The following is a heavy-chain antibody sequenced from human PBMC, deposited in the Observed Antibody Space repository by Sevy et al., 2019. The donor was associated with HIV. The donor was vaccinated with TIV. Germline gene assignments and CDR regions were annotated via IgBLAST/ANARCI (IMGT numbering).Heavy chain of an antibody. CDR1: GFTFSSYS. V-gene: IGHV3-21*01. D-gene: IGHD3-9*01. CDR2: ISSSSSYI. Sequence: GGSLRLSCAASGFTFSSYSMNWVRQAPGKGLEWVSSISSSSSYIYYADSVKGRFTISRDNAKNSLFLQMNSLRAEDTAVYYCAREGYYKPSELDYWGQGTLVTVSS. J-gene: IGHJ4*02. CDR3: AREGYYKPSELDY.